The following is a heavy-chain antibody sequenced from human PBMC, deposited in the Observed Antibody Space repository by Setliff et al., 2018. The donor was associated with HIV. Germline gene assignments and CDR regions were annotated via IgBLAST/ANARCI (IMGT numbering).Heavy chain of an antibody. CDR3: AGEEGPHYGGKGCIDY. Sequence: GGSLRLSCAASGFTFSSYEMNWVRQAPGKGLEWVSYISSSGSTIYYADSVKGRFTISRDNAKNSLYPQMNSLRAEDTAVYYCAGEEGPHYGGKGCIDYWGQGTLVTVSS. CDR1: GFTFSSYE. V-gene: IGHV3-48*03. D-gene: IGHD4-17*01. CDR2: ISSSGSTI. J-gene: IGHJ4*02.